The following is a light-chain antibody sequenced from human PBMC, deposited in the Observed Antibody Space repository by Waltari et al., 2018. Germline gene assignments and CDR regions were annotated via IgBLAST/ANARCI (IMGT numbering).Light chain of an antibody. CDR2: DDG. V-gene: IGLV3-21*02. CDR1: KIGSKN. J-gene: IGLJ1*01. Sequence: SYELTQPPSVSVAPGQTARITCDGDKIGSKNVHWYQHKPGQAPVLVVYDDGDRPSGIPERFSGSNSGNTAALTISRVDAGDEAEYYCQVWDSDSDHYVFGTVTKVTVL. CDR3: QVWDSDSDHYV.